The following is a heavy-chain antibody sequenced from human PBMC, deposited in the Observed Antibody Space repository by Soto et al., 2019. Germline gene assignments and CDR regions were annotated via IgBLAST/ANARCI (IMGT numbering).Heavy chain of an antibody. D-gene: IGHD6-13*01. Sequence: QLQLQASGPGLVKPSETLSLTCTVSGGSISSGRYYWGWIRQPPGTGMEWIWSIYYTGNTYYNPSLKSRVTMSVDTSNKQGALKLSRGTAAHTAVYHCARLIAAAVIDSWGQGTLVTVSS. J-gene: IGHJ4*02. V-gene: IGHV4-39*01. CDR2: IYYTGNT. CDR1: GGSISSGRYY. CDR3: ARLIAAAVIDS.